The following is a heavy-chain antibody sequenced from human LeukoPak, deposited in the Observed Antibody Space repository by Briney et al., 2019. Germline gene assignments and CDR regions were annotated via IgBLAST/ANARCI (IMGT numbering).Heavy chain of an antibody. CDR3: ARGGVDYYDSSGHFDY. D-gene: IGHD3-22*01. V-gene: IGHV3-48*03. Sequence: LGGSLRLSCAASGFTFSSYEMNWVRQAPGKGLEWVSYISSSGSTIYYADSVKGRFTISRDNAKNSLYLQMNSLRAEDTAVYYCARGGVDYYDSSGHFDYWGQGTLVTVSS. CDR2: ISSSGSTI. CDR1: GFTFSSYE. J-gene: IGHJ4*02.